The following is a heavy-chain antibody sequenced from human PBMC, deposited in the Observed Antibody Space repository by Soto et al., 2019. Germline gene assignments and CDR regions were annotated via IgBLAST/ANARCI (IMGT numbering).Heavy chain of an antibody. D-gene: IGHD4-4*01. CDR1: GGSISIYY. CDR2: IHTSGSM. V-gene: IGHV4-4*07. CDR3: AGDYSGNSFAY. Sequence: QVHLQESGPGLVKPSETLSLTCTISGGSISIYYWCWIRQPAGKGLEWIGRIHTSGSMNYNPSLKSRVTMSADTSRNHFSLKLSSVTAADTAVYYCAGDYSGNSFAYWGQGTLVTVSS. J-gene: IGHJ4*02.